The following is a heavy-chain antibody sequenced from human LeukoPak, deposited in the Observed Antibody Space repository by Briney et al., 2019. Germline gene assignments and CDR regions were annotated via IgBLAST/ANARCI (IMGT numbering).Heavy chain of an antibody. Sequence: GGSLRLSCAASGFTFSNYMMHWVRQAPGKGLVWVSRIKSDGITITYADSVKGRFTISRDNAKNSLYLQMNSLRAEDTAVYYCARDYPYGDYGHYYYGMDVWGQGTTVTVSS. CDR1: GFTFSNYM. CDR3: ARDYPYGDYGHYYYGMDV. V-gene: IGHV3-74*01. J-gene: IGHJ6*02. D-gene: IGHD4-17*01. CDR2: IKSDGITI.